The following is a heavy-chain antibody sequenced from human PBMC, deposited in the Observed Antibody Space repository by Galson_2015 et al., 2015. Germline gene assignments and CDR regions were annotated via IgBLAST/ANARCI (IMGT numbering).Heavy chain of an antibody. Sequence: SLRLSCAASEFTFSSYYMSWVRQAPGKGLEWVSSISSTTTYIYYADSVKGRFTISRDNAKNSLYLQMNSLGAEDTAVYYCARQILDHDFWSGYYPTNVDYWGQGTLVTVSS. CDR1: EFTFSSYY. J-gene: IGHJ4*02. CDR2: ISSTTTYI. CDR3: ARQILDHDFWSGYYPTNVDY. D-gene: IGHD3-3*01. V-gene: IGHV3-21*01.